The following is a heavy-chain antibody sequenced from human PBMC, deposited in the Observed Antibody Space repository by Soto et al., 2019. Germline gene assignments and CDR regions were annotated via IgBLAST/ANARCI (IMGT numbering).Heavy chain of an antibody. D-gene: IGHD3-3*01. CDR3: ARKYDFWSLGPYYYGMDV. CDR2: INHSGST. CDR1: GGSFSGYY. V-gene: IGHV4-34*01. Sequence: SETLSLTCAVYGGSFSGYYWSWIRQPPGKGLEWIGEINHSGSTNYNPSLKSRVTISVDTSKNQFSLKLSSVTAADTAVYYCARKYDFWSLGPYYYGMDVWGQGTTVTVSS. J-gene: IGHJ6*02.